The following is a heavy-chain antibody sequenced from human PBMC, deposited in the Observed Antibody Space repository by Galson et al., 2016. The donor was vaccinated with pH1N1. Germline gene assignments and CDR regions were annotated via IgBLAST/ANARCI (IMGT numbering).Heavy chain of an antibody. V-gene: IGHV3-48*03. CDR3: ARDTSGHAPRPYGAFDI. D-gene: IGHD3-10*01. CDR2: ISRGGSAI. Sequence: SLRLSCAASGFTFSNYEMNWVRQAPGKGLEWVSYISRGGSAIYYADSVEGRFTISRENAGNSLYLQMSSLRAEDTAVYYCARDTSGHAPRPYGAFDIWGQGTMVTVSS. J-gene: IGHJ3*02. CDR1: GFTFSNYE.